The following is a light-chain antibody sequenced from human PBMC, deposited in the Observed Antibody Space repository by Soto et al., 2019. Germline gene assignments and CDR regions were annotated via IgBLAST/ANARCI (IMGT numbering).Light chain of an antibody. CDR3: ASWDDRLNGPV. CDR1: SSNIGSHT. V-gene: IGLV1-44*01. J-gene: IGLJ3*02. CDR2: GDD. Sequence: QSVLTQPPSTSGTPGQRVVISCSGTSSNIGSHTVNWYQQLPGTAPKLLIYGDDQRPSGVPDRFSGSKSGTSASLAISGLQPEDEVDYYCASWDDRLNGPVFGGGTQLTVL.